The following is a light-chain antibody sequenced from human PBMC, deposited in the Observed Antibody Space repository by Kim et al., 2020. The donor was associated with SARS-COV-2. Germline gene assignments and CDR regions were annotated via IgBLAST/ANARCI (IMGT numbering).Light chain of an antibody. CDR2: QDS. V-gene: IGLV3-1*01. Sequence: GSPGQTASITCSGDKLGDKYACWYQQKPGQSPVLVIYQDSKRPSGIPERFSGSNSGNTATLTISGTQAMDEADYYCQAWDSSTAWVFGGGTKLTVL. CDR3: QAWDSSTAWV. J-gene: IGLJ3*02. CDR1: KLGDKY.